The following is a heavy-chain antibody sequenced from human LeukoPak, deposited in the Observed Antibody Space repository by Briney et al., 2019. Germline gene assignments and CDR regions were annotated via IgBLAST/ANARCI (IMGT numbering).Heavy chain of an antibody. D-gene: IGHD2-2*02. Sequence: GGSLRLSCAASGFTFSSYAMSWVRQAPGKGLEWVSAIGGSGGSTYYADSVKGRFTISRDNSKNTLYLQMNSLRAEDTAVYYCAKLDIVVVPAAIPVSGGDYWGQGTLVTVSS. CDR2: IGGSGGST. CDR3: AKLDIVVVPAAIPVSGGDY. CDR1: GFTFSSYA. J-gene: IGHJ4*02. V-gene: IGHV3-23*01.